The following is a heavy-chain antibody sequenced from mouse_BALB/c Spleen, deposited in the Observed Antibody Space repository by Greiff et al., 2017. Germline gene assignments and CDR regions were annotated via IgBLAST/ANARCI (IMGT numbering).Heavy chain of an antibody. Sequence: QVQLQQSDTELVKPGASVKISCKASGYTFTDHAIHWVQQRPEQGLEWIGYISPGNGDIKYTEKFKGKATLTADNSSSTAYMQLNSLTSEDSAVYFCKSGYGSSYWYFDVWGAGTTVTVSS. CDR1: GYTFTDHA. V-gene: IGHV1S53*03. D-gene: IGHD1-1*01. CDR2: ISPGNGDI. CDR3: KSGYGSSYWYFDV. J-gene: IGHJ1*01.